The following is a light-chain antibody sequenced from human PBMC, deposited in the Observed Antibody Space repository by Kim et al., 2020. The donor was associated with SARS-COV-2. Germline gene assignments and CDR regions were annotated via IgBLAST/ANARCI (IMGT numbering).Light chain of an antibody. J-gene: IGLJ3*02. V-gene: IGLV1-47*01. CDR2: RNN. Sequence: GQRVTISCSGSSSNIGSNSVYWYQQLPGTPPKLLIYRNNQRPSGVPDRFSGSKSGTSASLATSGLRSEDEADYYCAAWDDSLSGRVFGGGTQLTVL. CDR3: AAWDDSLSGRV. CDR1: SSNIGSNS.